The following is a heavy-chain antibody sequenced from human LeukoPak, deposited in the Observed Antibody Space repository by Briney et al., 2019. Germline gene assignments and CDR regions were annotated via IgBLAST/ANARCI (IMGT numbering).Heavy chain of an antibody. V-gene: IGHV3-74*01. J-gene: IGHJ5*02. CDR1: GFTFSSYW. Sequence: GGSLRLSCAASGFTFSSYWMHWVRQAPGKGLVWVSRINSDGSSTSYADSVKGRFTISRDSSKNTLYLQMNSLRAEDTAVYYCARNYYGSGSRFDPWGQGTLVTVSS. CDR2: INSDGSST. CDR3: ARNYYGSGSRFDP. D-gene: IGHD3-10*01.